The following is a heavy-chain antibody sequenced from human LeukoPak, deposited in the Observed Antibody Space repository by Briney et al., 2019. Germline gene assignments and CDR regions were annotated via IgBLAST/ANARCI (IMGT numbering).Heavy chain of an antibody. CDR2: ISSRGSTI. D-gene: IGHD3-22*01. CDR3: ARRSYYYDSSGQMYYFDY. J-gene: IGHJ4*02. CDR1: GFTFSDYY. V-gene: IGHV3-11*04. Sequence: GGSLRLSCAASGFTFSDYYMSWIRQAPGKGLEWVSYISSRGSTIYYADSVKGRFTISRDNAKNSLYLQMNSLRAEDTAVYYCARRSYYYDSSGQMYYFDYWGQGTLVTVSS.